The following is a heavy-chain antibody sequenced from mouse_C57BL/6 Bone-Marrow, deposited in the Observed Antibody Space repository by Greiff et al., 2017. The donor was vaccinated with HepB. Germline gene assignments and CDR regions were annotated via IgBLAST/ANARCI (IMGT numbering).Heavy chain of an antibody. CDR3: TAGWYYSFWFAD. CDR2: IDPANGDT. CDR1: GFNIKDDY. D-gene: IGHD1-1*02. J-gene: IGHJ3*01. V-gene: IGHV14-4*01. Sequence: EVKLQESGAELVRPGASVKLSCTASGFNIKDDYMHWVKQRPEQGLEWIGWIDPANGDTEYASKFQGKATITADTSSNTAYLQRSSLTSEDTAVYYCTAGWYYSFWFADWGQGTLVTVAA.